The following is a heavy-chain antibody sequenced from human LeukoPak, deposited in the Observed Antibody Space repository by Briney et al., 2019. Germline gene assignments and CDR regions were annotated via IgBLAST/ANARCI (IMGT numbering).Heavy chain of an antibody. CDR2: INHSGST. Sequence: SETLSLTCAVYGGSFSGFYWSWVRQPPGKGLEWIGEINHSGSTHYNPSFKSRVTILVDTSRNQFSLKLTAVTAADTAVYYCARGPDSGSHFAWFDPWGQGTLVTVSS. D-gene: IGHD3-10*01. V-gene: IGHV4-34*01. CDR3: ARGPDSGSHFAWFDP. CDR1: GGSFSGFY. J-gene: IGHJ5*02.